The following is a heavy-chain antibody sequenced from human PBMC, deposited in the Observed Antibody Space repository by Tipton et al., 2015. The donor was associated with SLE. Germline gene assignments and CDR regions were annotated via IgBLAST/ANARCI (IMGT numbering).Heavy chain of an antibody. D-gene: IGHD1-14*01. CDR1: GVSISSTNSY. V-gene: IGHV4-39*07. CDR2: NYYAGST. J-gene: IGHJ6*03. CDR3: ARDLRSGGYYYYYYMDV. Sequence: TLSLTCTVSGVSISSTNSYWDWLRQPPGRGLEWIGTNYYAGSTYYNPSLKSRVTISVDTSKNQFSLKLSSVTAADTAVYYCARDLRSGGYYYYYYMDVWGKGTTVTVSS.